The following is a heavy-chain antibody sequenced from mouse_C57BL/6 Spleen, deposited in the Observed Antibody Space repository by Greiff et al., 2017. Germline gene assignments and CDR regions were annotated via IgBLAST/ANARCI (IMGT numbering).Heavy chain of an antibody. V-gene: IGHV5-6*01. D-gene: IGHD3-2*02. Sequence: ESGGDLVKPGGSLKLSCAASGFTFSSYGMSWVRQTPDKRLEWVATISSGGSYTYYPDSVKGRFTISRDNAKNTLYLQMSSLKSEDTAMYYCAREETAQATVFDYWGQGTTLTVSS. CDR3: AREETAQATVFDY. CDR2: ISSGGSYT. CDR1: GFTFSSYG. J-gene: IGHJ2*01.